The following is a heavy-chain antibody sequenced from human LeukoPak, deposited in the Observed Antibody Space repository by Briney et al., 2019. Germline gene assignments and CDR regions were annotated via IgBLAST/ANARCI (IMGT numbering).Heavy chain of an antibody. CDR3: ARGVLEWLSRNYYMDV. Sequence: SVKVSCKASGGTFSSYAISWVRQAPGQGLEWMGGIIPIFGTANYAQKFQGRVTIATDESTSTAYMELSSLRSEDTAVYYCARGVLEWLSRNYYMDVWGKGTTVTVSS. V-gene: IGHV1-69*05. J-gene: IGHJ6*03. CDR1: GGTFSSYA. D-gene: IGHD3-3*01. CDR2: IIPIFGTA.